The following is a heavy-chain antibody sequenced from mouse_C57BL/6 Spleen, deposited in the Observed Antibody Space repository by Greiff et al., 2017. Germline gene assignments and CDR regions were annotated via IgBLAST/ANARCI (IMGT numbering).Heavy chain of an antibody. V-gene: IGHV3-6*01. CDR3: ARHYYGSSEDFDV. D-gene: IGHD1-1*01. J-gene: IGHJ1*03. CDR1: GYSITSGYY. CDR2: ISYDGSN. Sequence: EVQRVESGPGLVKPSQSLSLTCSVTGYSITSGYYWNWIRQFPGNKLEWMGYISYDGSNNYNPSLKNRISITRDTSKNQFFLKLNSVTTEDTATYYCARHYYGSSEDFDVWGTGTTVTVSS.